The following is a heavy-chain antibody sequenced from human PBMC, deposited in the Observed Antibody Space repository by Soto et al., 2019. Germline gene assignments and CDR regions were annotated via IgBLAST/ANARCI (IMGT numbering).Heavy chain of an antibody. J-gene: IGHJ5*02. CDR1: GGSISSSSYY. CDR2: IYYSGST. Sequence: SETLSLTCTVSGGSISSSSYYWSWIRQPPGKGLEWIGSIYYSGSTNYNPSLKSRLSISVDTSKNQFSLKLSSVTAADTAVYYCARDWVAATSIWGFDPWGQGTLVTVSS. CDR3: ARDWVAATSIWGFDP. D-gene: IGHD2-15*01. V-gene: IGHV4-39*07.